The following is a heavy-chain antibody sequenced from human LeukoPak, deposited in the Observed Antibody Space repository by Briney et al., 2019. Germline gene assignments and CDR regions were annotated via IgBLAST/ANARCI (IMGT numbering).Heavy chain of an antibody. J-gene: IGHJ4*02. Sequence: GGSLRLSCAASGFTSSHYSMNWVRQAPGKGLEWVSSISSSSSFTYYADSVKGRFTISRDNAKNSLYLQMGSLRAEDTAVYYCAAAYNYGFYYFDYWGQGTLFTVSS. CDR1: GFTSSHYS. D-gene: IGHD5-18*01. CDR3: AAAYNYGFYYFDY. CDR2: ISSSSSFT. V-gene: IGHV3-21*01.